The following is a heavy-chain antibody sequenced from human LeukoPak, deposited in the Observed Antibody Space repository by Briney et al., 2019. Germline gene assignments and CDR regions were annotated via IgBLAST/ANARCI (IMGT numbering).Heavy chain of an antibody. V-gene: IGHV1-18*01. Sequence: ASVKVSCKASGYTFTSYGISWVRQAPGQGLEWLGWISAYNRNTNYAQKLQGRVTMTTDTSTSTAYMELRSLRSEDTAVYYCARDPTQWLRYGYFDYWGQGTLVTVSS. CDR1: GYTFTSYG. D-gene: IGHD5-12*01. CDR2: ISAYNRNT. CDR3: ARDPTQWLRYGYFDY. J-gene: IGHJ4*02.